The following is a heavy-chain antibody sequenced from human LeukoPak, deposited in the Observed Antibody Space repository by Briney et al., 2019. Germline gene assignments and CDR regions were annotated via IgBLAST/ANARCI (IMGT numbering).Heavy chain of an antibody. CDR1: GGTFSSYA. V-gene: IGHV1-69*05. CDR2: IIPIFGTA. J-gene: IGHJ6*03. D-gene: IGHD3-10*01. Sequence: WASVKVSCKASGGTFSSYAISWVRQAPGQGLEWMGGIIPIFGTANYAQKFQGRVTITTDESTSTAYMGLSSLRSEDTAVYYCASVVLWFGELASYYMDVWGKGTTVTVSS. CDR3: ASVVLWFGELASYYMDV.